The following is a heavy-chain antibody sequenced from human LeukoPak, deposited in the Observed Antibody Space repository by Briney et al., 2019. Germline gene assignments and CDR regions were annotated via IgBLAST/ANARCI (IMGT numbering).Heavy chain of an antibody. CDR1: GFTFSDYY. CDR3: ASYGSGSYSLDY. V-gene: IGHV3-11*06. Sequence: GGSLRLSCAASGFTFSDYYMSWIRQAPGKGLEWVSYISSSSSYTNYADSVKGRFTISRDNAKNSLYLQMNSPRAEDTAVYYCASYGSGSYSLDYWGQGTLVTVSS. J-gene: IGHJ4*02. CDR2: ISSSSSYT. D-gene: IGHD3-10*01.